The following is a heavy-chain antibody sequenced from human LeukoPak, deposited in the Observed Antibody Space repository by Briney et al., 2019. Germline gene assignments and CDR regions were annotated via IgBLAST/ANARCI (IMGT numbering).Heavy chain of an antibody. CDR2: ISPSSGDT. D-gene: IGHD6-19*01. V-gene: IGHV1-2*02. J-gene: IGHJ4*02. Sequence: GASVKVSCKASGYTFTDYYMHWVRQAPGQGLEWMGWISPSSGDTRHAQRFQDRVTITRDTPVSTAYMELTRLQSDDTAVYYCAKGGSNGWAPIDYWGQGTLVTVSS. CDR3: AKGGSNGWAPIDY. CDR1: GYTFTDYY.